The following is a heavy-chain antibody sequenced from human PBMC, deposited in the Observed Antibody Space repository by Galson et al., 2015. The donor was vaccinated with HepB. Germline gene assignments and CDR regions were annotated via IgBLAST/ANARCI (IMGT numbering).Heavy chain of an antibody. CDR2: ISAYNGNT. J-gene: IGHJ4*02. D-gene: IGHD3-22*01. CDR3: ARSRDYYDSSGYSAN. V-gene: IGHV1-18*01. Sequence: QSGAEVKKPGASVKVSCKASGYTFTSYGISWVRQAPGQGLEWMGWISAYNGNTNYAQKLQGRVTMTTDTSTSTAYMELRSLRSDDTAVYYCARSRDYYDSSGYSANWVQGTLVTVAS. CDR1: GYTFTSYG.